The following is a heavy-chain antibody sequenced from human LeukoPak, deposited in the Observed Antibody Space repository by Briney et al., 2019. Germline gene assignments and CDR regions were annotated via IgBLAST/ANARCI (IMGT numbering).Heavy chain of an antibody. CDR2: IYTSGST. CDR1: GGSISSSSYY. V-gene: IGHV4-39*07. J-gene: IGHJ6*02. D-gene: IGHD2-2*01. Sequence: PSETLSLTCTVSGGSISSSSYYWGWIRQPPGKGLEWIGRIYTSGSTNYNPSLKSRVTMSVDTSKNQFSLKLSSVTAADTAVYYCARDNPMYQLPLWGYYYYYGMDVWGQGTTVTVSS. CDR3: ARDNPMYQLPLWGYYYYYGMDV.